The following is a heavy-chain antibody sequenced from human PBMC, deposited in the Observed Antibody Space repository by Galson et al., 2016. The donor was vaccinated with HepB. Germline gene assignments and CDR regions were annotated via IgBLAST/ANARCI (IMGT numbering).Heavy chain of an antibody. CDR2: ISYDGSKQ. V-gene: IGHV3-30*04. Sequence: SLRLSCATPGFTFSHEAMHWVRQAPGKGLEWLAVISYDGSKQYYADSVKGRFTISKDNSKSTLFLQMNGLRVDDTALYYCAREAADDFDTSGYFDYWGQGTLVTVSS. CDR3: AREAADDFDTSGYFDY. D-gene: IGHD6-25*01. J-gene: IGHJ4*02. CDR1: GFTFSHEA.